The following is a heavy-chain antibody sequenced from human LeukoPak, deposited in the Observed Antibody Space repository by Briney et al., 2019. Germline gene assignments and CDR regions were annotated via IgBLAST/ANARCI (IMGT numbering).Heavy chain of an antibody. CDR1: GGTFSSYA. CDR2: IIPIFGTA. V-gene: IGHV1-69*13. J-gene: IGHJ5*02. D-gene: IGHD3-22*01. Sequence: SVKVSCKASGGTFSSYAISWVRQAPGQGLDWMGGIIPIFGTANYAQKFQGRVTITADESTSTAYMELSSLRSEDTAVYYCARDWNSSGYPSAWFDPWGQGTLVTVFS. CDR3: ARDWNSSGYPSAWFDP.